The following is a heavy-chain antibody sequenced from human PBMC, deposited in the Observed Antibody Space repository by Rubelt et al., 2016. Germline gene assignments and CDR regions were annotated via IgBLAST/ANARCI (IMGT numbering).Heavy chain of an antibody. Sequence: QITLKESGPTLVKPTQTLTLTCRLSGFSLSTWGVGVGWIRQPPGQALGWLDLLYWDDDKRSSPSLKSRLTHTKENPKNQVVLTMKNMDPVDTGTYYCANFKGGPGVPSPYVQHWGQGTLVTVSS. CDR1: GFSLSTWGVG. V-gene: IGHV2-5*02. J-gene: IGHJ1*01. CDR2: LYWDDDK. CDR3: ANFKGGPGVPSPYVQH. D-gene: IGHD3-3*01.